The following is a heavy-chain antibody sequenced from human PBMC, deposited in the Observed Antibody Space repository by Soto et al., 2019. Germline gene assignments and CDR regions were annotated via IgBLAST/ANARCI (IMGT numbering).Heavy chain of an antibody. Sequence: GGSLRLSCAASGFTFSSYAMSWVRQAPGKGLEWVSAISGSGGSTYYADSVKGRFTISRDNSKNTLYLQMNSLRAEDTAVYYCVKGPRITMIVVVINRAVGYFDYWGQGTLVTVSS. V-gene: IGHV3-23*01. D-gene: IGHD3-22*01. CDR2: ISGSGGST. CDR1: GFTFSSYA. J-gene: IGHJ4*02. CDR3: VKGPRITMIVVVINRAVGYFDY.